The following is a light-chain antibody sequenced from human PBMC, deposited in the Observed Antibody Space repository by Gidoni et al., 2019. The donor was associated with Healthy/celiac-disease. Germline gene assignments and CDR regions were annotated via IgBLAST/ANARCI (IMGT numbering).Light chain of an antibody. CDR3: QQYNI. J-gene: IGKJ3*01. Sequence: DIQMTQSPSTLSASVGDRVTITCRASQSISSWLAWYQQKPGKAPKLLIYKASSLASGVPSRFSGSGSGTAFTLTLSSLQPDDFATYYCQQYNIFGPGTKVDIK. V-gene: IGKV1-5*03. CDR1: QSISSW. CDR2: KAS.